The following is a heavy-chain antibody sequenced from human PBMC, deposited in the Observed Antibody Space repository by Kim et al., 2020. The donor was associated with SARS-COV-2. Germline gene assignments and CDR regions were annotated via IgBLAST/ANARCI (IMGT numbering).Heavy chain of an antibody. CDR3: ARGVRMIFNYDY. CDR2: MNPNIGNA. D-gene: IGHD3-9*01. CDR1: GYTFTSYD. V-gene: IGHV1-8*01. Sequence: ASVKVSCKASGYTFTSYDLNWVRQATGQGLEWMGWMNPNIGNAGYAQKFQGRVTMTMDPFITTAYMELSSLRSDDTAVYYCARGVRMIFNYDYWGQGILV. J-gene: IGHJ4*02.